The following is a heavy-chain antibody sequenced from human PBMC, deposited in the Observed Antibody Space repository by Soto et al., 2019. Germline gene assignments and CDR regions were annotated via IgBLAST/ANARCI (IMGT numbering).Heavy chain of an antibody. Sequence: QVQLQESGPGLVKPSQTLSLTCTVAGASVSSGDYYWTWVPQRPVKGLEWIGHIYYNGDTYSNPSLKSRIFISIDTSKHQFALDLRSVTSADTSRYFCARVDCITTSCFRWSFDPWGQGTLVTVSS. J-gene: IGHJ5*02. D-gene: IGHD2-2*01. CDR1: GASVSSGDYY. V-gene: IGHV4-30-4*01. CDR3: ARVDCITTSCFRWSFDP. CDR2: IYYNGDT.